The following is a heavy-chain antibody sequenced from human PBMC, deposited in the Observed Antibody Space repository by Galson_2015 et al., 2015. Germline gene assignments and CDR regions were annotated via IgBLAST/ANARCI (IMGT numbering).Heavy chain of an antibody. CDR2: IYPGDSDI. D-gene: IGHD2-15*01. Sequence: SGAEVKKPGESLKISCTGSGYSFTKYWIGWVRQMPGKGLEWMGIIYPGDSDIRYSPSFQGQVTISADKSISTAYLQRSSLKASDTAMYYCARPFDCSGGSCYSGAYGYWGQGTLVTVSS. CDR1: GYSFTKYW. CDR3: ARPFDCSGGSCYSGAYGY. J-gene: IGHJ4*02. V-gene: IGHV5-51*03.